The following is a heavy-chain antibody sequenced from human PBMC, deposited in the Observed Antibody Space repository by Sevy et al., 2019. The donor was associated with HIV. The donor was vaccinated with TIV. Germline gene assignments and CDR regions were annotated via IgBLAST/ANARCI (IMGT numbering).Heavy chain of an antibody. J-gene: IGHJ5*02. Sequence: SETLSLTCAVSGGSISSSNWWSWVRQPPGKGLEWIGEIYHSGSTNYNPSLKSRVTISVDKSKNQYSLKLSAVTAADTAVYYWARDHGDCSSTCCYQGGCWFDPWGQGTLVTVSS. V-gene: IGHV4-4*02. CDR2: IYHSGST. CDR3: ARDHGDCSSTCCYQGGCWFDP. CDR1: GGSISSSNW. D-gene: IGHD2-2*01.